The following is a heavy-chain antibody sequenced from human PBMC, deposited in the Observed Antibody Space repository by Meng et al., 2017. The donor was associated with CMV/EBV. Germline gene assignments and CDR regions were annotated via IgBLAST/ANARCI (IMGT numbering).Heavy chain of an antibody. D-gene: IGHD1-26*01. V-gene: IGHV3-21*01. CDR1: GFTFSSYS. Sequence: GESLKISCAASGFTFSSYSMNWVRQAPGKGLEWVSSISSSSSYIYYADSVKGRFTISRDNAKNSLYRQMNSLRAEDTAVYYCAREVGAIDYWGQGTLVTVSS. J-gene: IGHJ4*02. CDR3: AREVGAIDY. CDR2: ISSSSSYI.